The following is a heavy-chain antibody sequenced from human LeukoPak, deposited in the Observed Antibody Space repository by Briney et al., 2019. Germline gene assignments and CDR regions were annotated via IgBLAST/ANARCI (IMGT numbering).Heavy chain of an antibody. V-gene: IGHV4-59*01. Sequence: SETLSLTYTVSGGSISSYYWSWIRQPPGKGLEWIGDIYYSGYTNYNPSLKSRVTISVDTSKNQFSLKLRSVTAADTAVYYCARETSQKGAHYMDVWGKGTTVTISS. CDR3: ARETSQKGAHYMDV. J-gene: IGHJ6*03. CDR2: IYYSGYT. D-gene: IGHD3-16*01. CDR1: GGSISSYY.